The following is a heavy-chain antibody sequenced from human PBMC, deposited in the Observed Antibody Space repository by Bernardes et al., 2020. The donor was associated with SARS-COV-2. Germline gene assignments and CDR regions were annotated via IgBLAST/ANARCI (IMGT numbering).Heavy chain of an antibody. V-gene: IGHV5-10-1*01. CDR1: GYSFTHYW. J-gene: IGHJ3*01. CDR3: ARLGGSGSYDGFDL. Sequence: GEYLKSSCQGSGYSFTHYWISWVRPMPGKGLEWMGKIDPSDSYINDSPSFQGHVSMSVDTSISTAYLQWSSLKASDTAMYYCARLGGSGSYDGFDLWGQGTLVTVSS. D-gene: IGHD3-10*01. CDR2: IDPSDSYI.